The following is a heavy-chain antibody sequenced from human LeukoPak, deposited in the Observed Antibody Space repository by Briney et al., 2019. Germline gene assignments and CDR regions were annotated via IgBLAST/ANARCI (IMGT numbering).Heavy chain of an antibody. D-gene: IGHD3-3*01. CDR3: ARDQVPDYDFWSGYLSSYGMDV. Sequence: GGSLRLSCAASGFTVSSNYMSWVRQAPGKGLEWVSVNYSGGSTYYADSVKGRFTISRDKSKNTLYLQMNSLRAEDTAVYYCARDQVPDYDFWSGYLSSYGMDVWGQGTTVTVSS. J-gene: IGHJ6*02. V-gene: IGHV3-53*01. CDR2: NYSGGST. CDR1: GFTVSSNY.